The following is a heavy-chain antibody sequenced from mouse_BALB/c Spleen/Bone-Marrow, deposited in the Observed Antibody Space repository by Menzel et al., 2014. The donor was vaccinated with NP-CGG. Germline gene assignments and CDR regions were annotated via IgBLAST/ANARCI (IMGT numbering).Heavy chain of an antibody. CDR3: ARQDYSYYYAMVY. CDR2: ISNGGGST. J-gene: IGHJ4*01. Sequence: EVKLVESGGGLVQPGGSLKLSCATSGFTFSDYYMYWVRQTPEKRLEWVAYISNGGGSTYYPDTVKGRFTISRDNAKNTLYLQMSRLKSEDTAMYYCARQDYSYYYAMVYWGQGTSVTVSS. D-gene: IGHD2-13*01. CDR1: GFTFSDYY. V-gene: IGHV5-12*02.